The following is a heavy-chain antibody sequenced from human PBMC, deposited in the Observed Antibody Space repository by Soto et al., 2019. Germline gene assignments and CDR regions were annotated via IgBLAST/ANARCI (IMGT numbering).Heavy chain of an antibody. D-gene: IGHD2-2*02. Sequence: PEGSLRLSCAASGFTFSDYYMSWIRQAPGKGLEWVSYISSSGSTIYYADSVKGRFTISRDNAKNSLYLQMNSLRAEDTAVYYCARERVVPAAIDYYYGMDVWGQGTTVTVSS. CDR3: ARERVVPAAIDYYYGMDV. CDR2: ISSSGSTI. V-gene: IGHV3-11*01. J-gene: IGHJ6*02. CDR1: GFTFSDYY.